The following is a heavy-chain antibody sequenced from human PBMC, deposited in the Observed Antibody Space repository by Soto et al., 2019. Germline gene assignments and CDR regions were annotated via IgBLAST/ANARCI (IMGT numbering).Heavy chain of an antibody. Sequence: GGSLRLSCAASGFTFSDYYMSWIRQAPGKGLEWVSYISSSGSTIYYADSVKGRFTISRDNAKNSLYLQMNSLRAEDTAVYYCATGGCSSTSCYRYYYYYYMDVWGKGTTVTVSS. CDR3: ATGGCSSTSCYRYYYYYYMDV. D-gene: IGHD2-2*01. CDR1: GFTFSDYY. CDR2: ISSSGSTI. V-gene: IGHV3-11*01. J-gene: IGHJ6*03.